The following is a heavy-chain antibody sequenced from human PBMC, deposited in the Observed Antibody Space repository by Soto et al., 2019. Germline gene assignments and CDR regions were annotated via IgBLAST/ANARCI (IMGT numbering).Heavy chain of an antibody. J-gene: IGHJ6*03. CDR2: MNPNSGNT. V-gene: IGHV1-8*01. CDR1: GYTFTSYD. CDR3: ARGGDIVVVPAAISYYYMDV. D-gene: IGHD2-2*02. Sequence: QVQLVQSGAEVKKPGASVKVSCKASGYTFTSYDINWVRQATGQGLEWLGWMNPNSGNTGYAQKFQGRVTMTRDTSIRTAYMELSSLRSEDTAVYYCARGGDIVVVPAAISYYYMDVWGKGTTVTVSS.